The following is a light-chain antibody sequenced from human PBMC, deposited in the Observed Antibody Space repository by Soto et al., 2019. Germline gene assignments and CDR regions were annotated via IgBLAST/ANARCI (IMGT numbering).Light chain of an antibody. CDR1: SSDVGGYNF. CDR2: DVT. CDR3: SSYTSISTYV. V-gene: IGLV2-14*01. J-gene: IGLJ1*01. Sequence: QSALTQPASVSGSPGQSITISCTGTSSDVGGYNFVSWYQQHTDKAPKLMIYDVTNRPSGVSNRFSGSKSGNTASLTISGLQAEDEAEYYCSSYTSISTYVFGTGTKLTVL.